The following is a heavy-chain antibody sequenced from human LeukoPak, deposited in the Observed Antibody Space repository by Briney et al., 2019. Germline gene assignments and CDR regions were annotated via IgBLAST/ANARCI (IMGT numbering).Heavy chain of an antibody. J-gene: IGHJ4*02. D-gene: IGHD6-19*01. V-gene: IGHV4-39*01. CDR3: ARQMAVAVAGKYYFDY. Sequence: SETLSLTRTVSGGSISSSSYYWGWIRQPPGKGLEWIGSIYYSGSTYYNPSLKSRVTISVDTSKNQFSLKLSSVTAADTAVYYCARQMAVAVAGKYYFDYWGQGTLVTVSS. CDR2: IYYSGST. CDR1: GGSISSSSYY.